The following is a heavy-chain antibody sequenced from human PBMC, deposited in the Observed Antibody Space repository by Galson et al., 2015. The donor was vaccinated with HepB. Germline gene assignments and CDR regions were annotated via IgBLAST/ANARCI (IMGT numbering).Heavy chain of an antibody. V-gene: IGHV3-30*18. CDR3: AKVFIGPGSYYDDGFDV. Sequence: SLRLSCAVSGFTFRNYGMHWVRQAPGKRLEWVAAISFDGSNQDYVESVKGRFTISRDNSKNTLYLQMSSLRVEDTALYYCAKVFIGPGSYYDDGFDVWGQGTMVIVSP. D-gene: IGHD3-10*01. CDR1: GFTFRNYG. J-gene: IGHJ3*01. CDR2: ISFDGSNQ.